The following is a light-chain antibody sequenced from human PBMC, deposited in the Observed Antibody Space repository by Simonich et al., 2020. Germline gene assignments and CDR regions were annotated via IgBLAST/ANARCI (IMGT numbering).Light chain of an antibody. Sequence: DIVMTQSPLSLPVTPGEPASISCRSSQSLLHSNGYNYLDWYLPKPGQSPQLLIYLGSNRASGVPDRFSGSGSGTDFTLTISRLEPEDFAVYYCQQYGSSPFTFGPGTKVDIK. CDR2: LGS. V-gene: IGKV2-28*01. J-gene: IGKJ3*01. CDR1: QSLLHSNGYNY. CDR3: QQYGSSPFT.